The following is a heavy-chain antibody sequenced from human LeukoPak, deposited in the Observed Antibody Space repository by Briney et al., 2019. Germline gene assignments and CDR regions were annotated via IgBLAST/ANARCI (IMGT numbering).Heavy chain of an antibody. CDR2: ISSSSSYI. D-gene: IGHD3-10*01. CDR3: ARDGYGSGSYYHYYFDY. Sequence: AGGSLRLSCAASGFTFSSYSMNWVRRAPGKGLEWVSSISSSSSYIYYADSVKGRFTISRDNAKNSLYLQMNSLRAEDTAVYYCARDGYGSGSYYHYYFDYWGQGTLVTVSS. J-gene: IGHJ4*02. V-gene: IGHV3-21*01. CDR1: GFTFSSYS.